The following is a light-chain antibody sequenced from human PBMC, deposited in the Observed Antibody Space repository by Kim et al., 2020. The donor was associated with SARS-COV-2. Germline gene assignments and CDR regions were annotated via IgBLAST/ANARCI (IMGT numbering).Light chain of an antibody. CDR3: SSYTTSSTLV. J-gene: IGLJ1*01. CDR1: SSDVGGYNY. Sequence: QSALTQPASVSGSPGQSITISCTGTSSDVGGYNYVSWYQQYPGKAPKHMIYDVSNRPSGVSNRFSGSKSGNTASLTISGLQAEDEGDYYCSSYTTSSTLVFGTGTKVTVL. CDR2: DVS. V-gene: IGLV2-14*03.